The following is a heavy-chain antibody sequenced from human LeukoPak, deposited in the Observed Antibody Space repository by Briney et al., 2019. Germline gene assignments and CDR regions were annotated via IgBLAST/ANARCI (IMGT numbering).Heavy chain of an antibody. J-gene: IGHJ4*02. D-gene: IGHD3-3*01. CDR2: INHSGST. CDR3: ATSPDDFWSGYPPAHFDY. CDR1: GGSFSGYY. V-gene: IGHV4-34*01. Sequence: SETLSLTCAVYGGSFSGYYWSWIRQPPGKGLEWIGEINHSGSTNYNPSLKSRVTISVDTSKNQFSLKLSSVTAADTAVYYCATSPDDFWSGYPPAHFDYWGQGTLVTVSS.